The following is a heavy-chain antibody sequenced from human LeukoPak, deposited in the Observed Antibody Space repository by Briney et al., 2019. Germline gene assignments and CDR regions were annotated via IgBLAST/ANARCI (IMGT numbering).Heavy chain of an antibody. Sequence: SETLSLTCTVSGGSISSGGYYWSWIRQHPGKGLEWIGYIYYSGSTYYNPSLKSRVTISVDTSKHQFSLKLSSVTAADTAVYYCAREGRGYSGYLDYWGQGTLVTVSS. V-gene: IGHV4-31*03. J-gene: IGHJ4*02. CDR1: GGSISSGGYY. CDR2: IYYSGST. D-gene: IGHD5-12*01. CDR3: AREGRGYSGYLDY.